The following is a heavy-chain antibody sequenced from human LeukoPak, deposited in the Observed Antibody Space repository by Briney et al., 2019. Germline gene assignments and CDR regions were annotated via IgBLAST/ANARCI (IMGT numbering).Heavy chain of an antibody. J-gene: IGHJ4*02. CDR1: GGSISSYY. CDR3: ARGLTGEFDY. V-gene: IGHV4-59*01. D-gene: IGHD7-27*01. Sequence: SETLSLTCTGSGGSISSYYWSWMRQPPGKGLEWIGYIYYSGSTNYNPSLKSRVTISVDTSKNQFSLKLRSVTAADTAVHYCARGLTGEFDYWRQATLPTDSP. CDR2: IYYSGST.